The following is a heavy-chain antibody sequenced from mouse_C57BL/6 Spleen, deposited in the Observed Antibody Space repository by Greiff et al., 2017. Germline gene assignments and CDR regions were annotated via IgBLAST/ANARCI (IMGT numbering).Heavy chain of an antibody. J-gene: IGHJ1*03. CDR1: GYAFSSYS. V-gene: IGHV1-80*01. CDR3: ARDYYGSSGYLDV. Sequence: VLLQQSGAELVKPGASVKISCTASGYAFSSYSMTWVRQRPGKGLEWVGQIYPGGGYTNYNGTFKGKATLTADKSSSTDYMQLSSLTSEDDAVDFCARDYYGSSGYLDVWGTGTTVTVSS. D-gene: IGHD1-1*01. CDR2: IYPGGGYT.